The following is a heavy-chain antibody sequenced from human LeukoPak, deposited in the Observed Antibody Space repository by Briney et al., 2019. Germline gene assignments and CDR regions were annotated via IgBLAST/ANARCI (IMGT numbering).Heavy chain of an antibody. J-gene: IGHJ4*02. D-gene: IGHD4-17*01. V-gene: IGHV3-48*03. Sequence: GGSLRLSCAASGFTFSSYEMNWLRQAPGKGLEWVSYISSSGSTIYYADSVKGRFTISRDNAKNSLYLQMNSLRAEDTAVYYCARDRDDSTTVTTPLYFDYWGQGTLVTVSS. CDR1: GFTFSSYE. CDR2: ISSSGSTI. CDR3: ARDRDDSTTVTTPLYFDY.